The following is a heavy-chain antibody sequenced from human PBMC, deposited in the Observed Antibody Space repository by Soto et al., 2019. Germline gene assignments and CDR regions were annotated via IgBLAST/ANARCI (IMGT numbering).Heavy chain of an antibody. D-gene: IGHD3-3*01. CDR1: GSTFSSYA. CDR2: IIPIFGTA. V-gene: IGHV1-69*13. J-gene: IGHJ4*01. Sequence: SVKVSCKASGSTFSSYAISWGRQAPGQGLEWMGGIIPIFGTANYAQKFQGRVTITADESTSTAYMELSSLRSEDTAVYYCARDSEGGNYISFAYWGHGTLVTVSS. CDR3: ARDSEGGNYISFAY.